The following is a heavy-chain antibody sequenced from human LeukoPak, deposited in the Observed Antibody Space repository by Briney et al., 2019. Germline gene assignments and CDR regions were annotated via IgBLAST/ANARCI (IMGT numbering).Heavy chain of an antibody. Sequence: SETLSLTCSVSAGSVSSSDYYWSWIRQPPGKGLEWIGYIYYTGSTEYHPSLKSRVTISLDTSKNQFSLKLTSVTAADTAVYYCARVYQSAEYYFDYWGQGNLVSVSS. V-gene: IGHV4-61*08. CDR1: AGSVSSSDYY. J-gene: IGHJ4*02. D-gene: IGHD2-2*01. CDR3: ARVYQSAEYYFDY. CDR2: IYYTGST.